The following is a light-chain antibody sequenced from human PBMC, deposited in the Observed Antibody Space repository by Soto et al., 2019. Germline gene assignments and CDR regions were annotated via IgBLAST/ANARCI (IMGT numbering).Light chain of an antibody. V-gene: IGKV1-39*01. CDR2: AAS. Sequence: DIQMTQSPSSLSASVGDRVTITCRASQSISGYLNWYQQKPGKAPNLLIYAASSLQSGVPSRFSGSGSGTDFTLTINSLXXXXFATYYCQQSYSTPITFGQGTRLEIK. CDR1: QSISGY. CDR3: QQSYSTPIT. J-gene: IGKJ5*01.